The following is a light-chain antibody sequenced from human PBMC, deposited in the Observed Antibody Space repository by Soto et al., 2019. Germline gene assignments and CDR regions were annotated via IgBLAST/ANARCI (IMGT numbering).Light chain of an antibody. CDR1: SSNIGAGYE. CDR2: ENN. J-gene: IGLJ1*01. Sequence: QSVRTQPPSVSEAPGQRVTISCTGSSSNIGAGYEAHWYQQVPGTAPKLLIYENNNRPSGVPDRLSGSKSGTSASLAITGLQAEEEAEYYCQSYDSRLSGYVFVTGTKLTVL. V-gene: IGLV1-40*01. CDR3: QSYDSRLSGYV.